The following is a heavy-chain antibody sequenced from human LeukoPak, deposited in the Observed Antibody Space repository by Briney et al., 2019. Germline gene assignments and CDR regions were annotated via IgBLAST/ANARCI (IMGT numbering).Heavy chain of an antibody. J-gene: IGHJ4*02. Sequence: GGSLRLSCAASGFTFSSYAMSWVRQAPGKGLEWVSAISGSGGSTYYADSVKGRFTISRDNSKNTLYLQMSSLRAEDTAVYYCALDPYYYDSSGYYPSFDYWGQGTLVTVSS. CDR2: ISGSGGST. V-gene: IGHV3-23*01. CDR3: ALDPYYYDSSGYYPSFDY. CDR1: GFTFSSYA. D-gene: IGHD3-22*01.